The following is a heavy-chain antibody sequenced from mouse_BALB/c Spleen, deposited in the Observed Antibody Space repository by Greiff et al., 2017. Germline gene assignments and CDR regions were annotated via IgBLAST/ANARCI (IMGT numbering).Heavy chain of an antibody. CDR1: GFNIKDTY. D-gene: IGHD2-3*01. Sequence: VQLKESGAEFVKPGASVKLSCTASGFNIKDTYMHWVKQRPEQGLEWIGRIDPANGNTKYDPKFQGKATITADTSSNTAYLQLSSLTSEDTAVYYCARRGYDGYYLFAYWGQGTLVTVSA. V-gene: IGHV14-3*02. CDR3: ARRGYDGYYLFAY. CDR2: IDPANGNT. J-gene: IGHJ3*01.